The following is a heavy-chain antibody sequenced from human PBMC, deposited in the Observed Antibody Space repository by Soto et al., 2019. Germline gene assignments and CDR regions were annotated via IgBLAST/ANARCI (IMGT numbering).Heavy chain of an antibody. CDR3: AHAGGSSWYNAYYFDY. CDR1: GFSLSTSGVG. D-gene: IGHD6-13*01. J-gene: IGHJ4*02. Sequence: QITLKESGPPLVKPTQTLTLTCTFSGFSLSTSGVGVGWIRQPPGKALEWLALIYWNDDKRYSPSLKSRLTITKDTSKNQVVLTMTNMDPVDTATYYCAHAGGSSWYNAYYFDYWGQGTLVTVSS. V-gene: IGHV2-5*01. CDR2: IYWNDDK.